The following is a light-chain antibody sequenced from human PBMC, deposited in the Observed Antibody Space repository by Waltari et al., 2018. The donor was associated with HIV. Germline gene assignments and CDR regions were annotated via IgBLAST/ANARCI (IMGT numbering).Light chain of an antibody. CDR3: QQYNNWPPLT. CDR1: QSVSSN. CDR2: GAS. Sequence: EIVMTQSPATLSVSPGERATLSCRASQSVSSNLARYQQKPGQAPRLLIYGASTRATGIPARFSGSVSGTEFTLTISSLQSEDFAVYYCQQYNNWPPLTFGGGTKVEIK. V-gene: IGKV3-15*01. J-gene: IGKJ4*01.